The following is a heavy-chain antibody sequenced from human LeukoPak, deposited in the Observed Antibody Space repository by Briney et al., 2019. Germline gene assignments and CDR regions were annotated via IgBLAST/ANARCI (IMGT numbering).Heavy chain of an antibody. J-gene: IGHJ4*02. Sequence: GGSLRLSCAASGFTFSSYAMSWVRQAPGKGLEWVSAISGRGGSTYYADSVKGRITISRDNSKHTLYLQMTSLRAEDTAVYYCAKGGSGDLVDYWGQGTLVTVSS. V-gene: IGHV3-23*01. CDR1: GFTFSSYA. CDR2: ISGRGGST. D-gene: IGHD4-17*01. CDR3: AKGGSGDLVDY.